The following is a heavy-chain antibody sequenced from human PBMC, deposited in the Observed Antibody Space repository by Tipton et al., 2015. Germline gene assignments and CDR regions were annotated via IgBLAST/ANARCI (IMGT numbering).Heavy chain of an antibody. CDR3: GGGDVIPVGDIEYYYGMDV. CDR2: FIPIFTTA. CDR1: GGTFSTYS. V-gene: IGHV1-69*01. J-gene: IGHJ6*02. Sequence: QSGAEVKTPGSSVTVSCKASGGTFSTYSISWVRQAPGQGLEWMGGFIPIFTTAKYAQKFEGRVTITADEYKTTAYMQLSDLKSEDTAVYFCGGGDVIPVGDIEYYYGMDVWGQGTTVTVSS. D-gene: IGHD3-10*01.